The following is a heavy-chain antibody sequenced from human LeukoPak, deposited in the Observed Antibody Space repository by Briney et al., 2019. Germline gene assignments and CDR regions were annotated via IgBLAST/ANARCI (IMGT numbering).Heavy chain of an antibody. D-gene: IGHD3-9*01. CDR1: GYTLTELS. V-gene: IGHV1-24*01. CDR2: FDPEDGET. Sequence: ASVKVSCKVSGYTLTELSMHWVRQAPGKGLEWMGGFDPEDGETIYAQKFQGRVTMTEDTSTDTAYMEPSSLRSEDTAVYYCATFSGYSGGNYYFDYWGQGTLVTVSS. J-gene: IGHJ4*02. CDR3: ATFSGYSGGNYYFDY.